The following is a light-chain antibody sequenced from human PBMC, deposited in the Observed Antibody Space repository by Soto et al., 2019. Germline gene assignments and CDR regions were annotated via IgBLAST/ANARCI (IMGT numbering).Light chain of an antibody. V-gene: IGKV1-12*01. J-gene: IGKJ4*01. CDR1: QGIDRW. CDR2: AAS. CDR3: KQSKSFPLT. Sequence: DIQMTQSPYSMSASVGDRVSITCRASQGIDRWLAWYQQKPGEAPKVLIYAASSLRSGVPSRFSGSGYGTDFSLTISSLQPEDLATYYCKQSKSFPLTFGGGTKVDIK.